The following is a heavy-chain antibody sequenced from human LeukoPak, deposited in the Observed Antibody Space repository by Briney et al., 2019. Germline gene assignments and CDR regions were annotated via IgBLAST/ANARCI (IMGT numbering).Heavy chain of an antibody. CDR2: IRYDGRNK. D-gene: IGHD3-22*01. Sequence: GSLRLSCAASGFSFSDYAMHWVRRAPGKGLEWLTFIRYDGRNKYYADSLKGRFTISRDDSKNTLYLQMNSLRAEDTAVYYCAKEAFVKSGYYPLDYWGQGTLVTVSS. J-gene: IGHJ4*02. V-gene: IGHV3-30*02. CDR3: AKEAFVKSGYYPLDY. CDR1: GFSFSDYA.